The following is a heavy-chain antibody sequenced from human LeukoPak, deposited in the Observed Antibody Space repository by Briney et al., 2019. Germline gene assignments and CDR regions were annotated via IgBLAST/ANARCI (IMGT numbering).Heavy chain of an antibody. D-gene: IGHD3-22*01. CDR3: ARDTYYYDSSGYFVGAFDI. CDR2: INPNSGGT. Sequence: ASVKVSCKASGYTFTGYYMHWVRQAPGQGLEWMGWINPNSGGTNYAQKLQGRVTMTTDTSTSTAYMELRSLRSDDTAVYYCARDTYYYDSSGYFVGAFDIWGQGTMVTVSS. J-gene: IGHJ3*02. V-gene: IGHV1-2*02. CDR1: GYTFTGYY.